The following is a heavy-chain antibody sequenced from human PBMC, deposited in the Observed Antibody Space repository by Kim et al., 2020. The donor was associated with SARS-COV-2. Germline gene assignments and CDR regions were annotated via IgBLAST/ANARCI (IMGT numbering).Heavy chain of an antibody. CDR1: GFTFSGSA. J-gene: IGHJ4*02. Sequence: GGSLRLSCAASGFTFSGSAMHWVRQASGKGLEWVGRIRSKANSYATAYAASVKGRFTISRDDSKNTAYLQMNSLKTEDTAVYYCTRQVLGIFGVVDFDYWGQGTLVTVSS. D-gene: IGHD3-3*01. CDR2: IRSKANSYAT. V-gene: IGHV3-73*01. CDR3: TRQVLGIFGVVDFDY.